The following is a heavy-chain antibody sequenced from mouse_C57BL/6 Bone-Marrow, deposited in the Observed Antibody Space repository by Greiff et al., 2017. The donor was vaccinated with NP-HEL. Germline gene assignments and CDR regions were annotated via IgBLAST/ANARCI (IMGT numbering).Heavy chain of an antibody. CDR1: GFSLTSYG. CDR2: IWRGGST. V-gene: IGHV2-5*01. CDR3: AKRGTYYSKRDAMDY. D-gene: IGHD2-5*01. Sequence: QVQLQQSGPGLVQPSQSLSITCTVSGFSLTSYGVHWVRQSPGKGLEWLGVIWRGGSTDYNAAFMSRLSITKDNSKSQVFFKMNSLQADDTAIYYCAKRGTYYSKRDAMDYWGQGTSVTVSS. J-gene: IGHJ4*01.